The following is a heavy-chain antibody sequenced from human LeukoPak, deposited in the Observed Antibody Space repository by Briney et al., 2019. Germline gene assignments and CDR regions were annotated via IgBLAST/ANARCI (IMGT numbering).Heavy chain of an antibody. J-gene: IGHJ4*02. CDR1: GLTFSSDA. Sequence: GRSLRLSCAPSGLTFSSDAMSWVRQAPGKGLEWVSAISGSGGSTYYADSVKGRFTISRDNSKNTLYLQMNSLRAEDTAVYYCAKDGGSSWYVGPPFDYWGQGTLVTVSS. V-gene: IGHV3-23*01. D-gene: IGHD6-13*01. CDR2: ISGSGGST. CDR3: AKDGGSSWYVGPPFDY.